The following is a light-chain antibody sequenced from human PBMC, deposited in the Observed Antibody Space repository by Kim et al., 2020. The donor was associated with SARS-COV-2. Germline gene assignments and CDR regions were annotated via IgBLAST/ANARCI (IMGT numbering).Light chain of an antibody. CDR1: QSIGTK. V-gene: IGKV1-39*01. J-gene: IGKJ2*03. CDR3: QQSVKIPYS. Sequence: SASVGDRITITCRARQSIGTKLNWYQQKTGKAPKILIYCASSLQGGVPTRFSGSGSGTDFTLTISSLQPEDFATYYCQQSVKIPYSFGQGTKLEI. CDR2: CAS.